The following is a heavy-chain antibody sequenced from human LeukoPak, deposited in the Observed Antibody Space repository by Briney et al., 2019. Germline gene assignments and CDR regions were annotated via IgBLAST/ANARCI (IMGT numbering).Heavy chain of an antibody. V-gene: IGHV3-11*06. Sequence: GGSLRLSCAASGFTFSDYYMRCIRQAPGRGMGWVSYISISSSYTNYADSGKGRFTISRDNAKNSLYLQMNSLRAEDTAVYYCARAGGAGSGNFVDYYYYYGMDVWGKGTTVTVSS. D-gene: IGHD3-10*01. CDR3: ARAGGAGSGNFVDYYYYYGMDV. CDR1: GFTFSDYY. J-gene: IGHJ6*04. CDR2: ISISSSYT.